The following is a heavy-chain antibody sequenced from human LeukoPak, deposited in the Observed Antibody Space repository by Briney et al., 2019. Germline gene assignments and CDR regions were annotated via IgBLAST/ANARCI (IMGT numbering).Heavy chain of an antibody. D-gene: IGHD2-2*01. Sequence: GGSLRLSRAASGFTFSSYWMSWVRQAPGKGLEGVANIKQDGSEKYYVDSVKGRFTISRDNAKNSLYLQMNSLRAEDTAVYYCARDRFRGVVVPAAIGNWGQGTLVTVSS. CDR3: ARDRFRGVVVPAAIGN. CDR2: IKQDGSEK. V-gene: IGHV3-7*01. J-gene: IGHJ4*02. CDR1: GFTFSSYW.